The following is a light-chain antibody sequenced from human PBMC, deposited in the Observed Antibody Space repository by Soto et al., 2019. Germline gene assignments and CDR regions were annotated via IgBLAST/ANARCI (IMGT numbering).Light chain of an antibody. J-gene: IGKJ1*01. V-gene: IGKV3-11*01. CDR1: QSVSTY. CDR2: DAS. CDR3: QQSSNWQGT. Sequence: PGEIATLSCRASQSVSTYLAWYQQTPGRPPRLLIYDASKRAPGIPARFSGSGSGTDSTLTVSSLEPEDFAVYYCQQSSNWQGTFGRGTKVDIK.